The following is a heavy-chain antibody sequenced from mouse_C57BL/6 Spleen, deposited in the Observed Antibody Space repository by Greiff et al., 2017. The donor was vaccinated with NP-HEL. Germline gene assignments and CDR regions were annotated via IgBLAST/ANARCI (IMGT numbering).Heavy chain of an antibody. CDR2: IDPSDSET. J-gene: IGHJ1*03. V-gene: IGHV1-52*01. D-gene: IGHD1-1*01. CDR3: ARKYYGSSYGGYWYFDV. Sequence: VQLQQPGAELVRPGSSVKLSCKASGYTFTSYWMHWVKQRPIQGLEWIGNIDPSDSETHYNQKFKDKATLTVDKSSSTAYMQLSSLTSEDSAVYYCARKYYGSSYGGYWYFDVWGTGTTVTVSS. CDR1: GYTFTSYW.